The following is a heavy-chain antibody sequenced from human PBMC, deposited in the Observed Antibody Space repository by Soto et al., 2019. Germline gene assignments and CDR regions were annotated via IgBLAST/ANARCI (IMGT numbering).Heavy chain of an antibody. CDR3: VREVSDWSSHGSFDF. D-gene: IGHD2-21*02. Sequence: PWGSLSLSCASSGFTFINSAMNWVRQAPGKGLEWVSLISNNCGSASHADSVHGRFIISRDNSINTLYLQMNSLRAEDTAIYYCVREVSDWSSHGSFDFWGRGTMVTVSS. J-gene: IGHJ3*01. V-gene: IGHV3-23*01. CDR1: GFTFINSA. CDR2: ISNNCGSA.